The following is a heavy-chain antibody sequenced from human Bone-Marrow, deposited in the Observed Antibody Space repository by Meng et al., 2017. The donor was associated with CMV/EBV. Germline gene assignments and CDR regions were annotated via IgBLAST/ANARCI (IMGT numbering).Heavy chain of an antibody. CDR2: IRYDGSNK. Sequence: GESLKISCAASGFTFSSYGMHWVRQAPGKGLEWVAFIRYDGSNKYYADSVKGRFTISRDNSKNTLYLQMNTLRAEDTAVYFCAKDLPRRGGNSLSSFDYWGQGTLVTVSS. CDR3: AKDLPRRGGNSLSSFDY. D-gene: IGHD4-23*01. J-gene: IGHJ4*02. V-gene: IGHV3-30*02. CDR1: GFTFSSYG.